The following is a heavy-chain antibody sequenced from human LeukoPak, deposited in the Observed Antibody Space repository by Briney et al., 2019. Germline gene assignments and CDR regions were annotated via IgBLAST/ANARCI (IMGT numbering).Heavy chain of an antibody. J-gene: IGHJ6*02. CDR3: ATDAEPRAVGATFFRVGYYYYGMDV. CDR1: GFTFRSYS. CDR2: ISDSSTYI. Sequence: GGSLRLSCAASGFTFRSYSMNWVRQAPGKGLEWISSISDSSTYIYYADSLQGRFIISRDNAKKSLYLQMNSLRAEDTAVYYCATDAEPRAVGATFFRVGYYYYGMDVWGQGTTVTVSS. V-gene: IGHV3-21*01. D-gene: IGHD1-26*01.